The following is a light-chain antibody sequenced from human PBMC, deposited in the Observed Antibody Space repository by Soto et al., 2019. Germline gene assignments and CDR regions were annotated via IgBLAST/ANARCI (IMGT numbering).Light chain of an antibody. CDR3: QQYNNWPPAYT. CDR1: QSVSSSY. J-gene: IGKJ2*01. CDR2: GAS. Sequence: IVWTQSPGTLSLSAGERPPLPCLSGQSVSSSYLAWYQQKPGQAPRLLIYGASTRATGIPERFSGSGSGTEFTLTISSLQSEDFAVYYCQQYNNWPPAYTFGQGTKLDIK. V-gene: IGKV3-15*01.